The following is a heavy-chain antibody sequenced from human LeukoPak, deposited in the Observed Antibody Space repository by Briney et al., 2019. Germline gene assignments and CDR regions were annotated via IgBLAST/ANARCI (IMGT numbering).Heavy chain of an antibody. CDR2: ISNGGSST. CDR3: ARDIYASSGFSGDASDI. V-gene: IGHV3-74*01. J-gene: IGHJ3*02. CDR1: GFTLNNHW. D-gene: IGHD3-22*01. Sequence: TGGSLRVSCAASGFTLNNHWMHWVRQAPGKGLGWVSRISNGGSSTTYAYSMKGRFTISRDNAKNTLYLQMNSLRAEDTAVYYCARDIYASSGFSGDASDIWGQGTMVTVSS.